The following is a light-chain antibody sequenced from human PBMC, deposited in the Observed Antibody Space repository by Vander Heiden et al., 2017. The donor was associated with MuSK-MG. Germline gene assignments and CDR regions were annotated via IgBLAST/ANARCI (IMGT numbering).Light chain of an antibody. CDR2: KAS. CDR1: QSISSW. Sequence: DIQMTQSPSPLSASVGDRVTITCRASQSISSWLAWYQQKPGKAPKLLIYKASSLESGVPSRVSGSGSGTEFTLTISSLHPDDFATYYCQQYNSYSPLTFGPGTKVDIK. V-gene: IGKV1-5*03. CDR3: QQYNSYSPLT. J-gene: IGKJ3*01.